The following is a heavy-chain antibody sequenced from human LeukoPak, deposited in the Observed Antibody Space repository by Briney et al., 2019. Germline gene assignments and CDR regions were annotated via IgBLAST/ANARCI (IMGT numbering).Heavy chain of an antibody. CDR3: ATGPSDLGSSSQY. CDR1: GHTFTGYY. J-gene: IGHJ4*02. D-gene: IGHD6-6*01. CDR2: INPNSGVT. Sequence: ASVKVSCKASGHTFTGYYIHWVRQAPGQGLEWMGWINPNSGVTNYAQKFQGRVTMARDTSISTAYMELSRLRSDDTAVYYCATGPSDLGSSSQYWGQGTLVTVSS. V-gene: IGHV1-2*02.